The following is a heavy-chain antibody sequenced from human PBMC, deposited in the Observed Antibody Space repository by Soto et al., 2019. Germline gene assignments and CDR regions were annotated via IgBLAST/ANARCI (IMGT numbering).Heavy chain of an antibody. CDR3: ARGYYDSSGGAFDI. CDR2: IIPIFGTA. Sequence: GASVKVSCKASGGTFSSYAISWVRQAPGQGLEWMGGIIPIFGTANYAQKFQGRVTITADESTSTAYMELSSLRSEDTAVYYCARGYYDSSGGAFDIWGQGTMVTVSS. J-gene: IGHJ3*02. D-gene: IGHD3-22*01. V-gene: IGHV1-69*13. CDR1: GGTFSSYA.